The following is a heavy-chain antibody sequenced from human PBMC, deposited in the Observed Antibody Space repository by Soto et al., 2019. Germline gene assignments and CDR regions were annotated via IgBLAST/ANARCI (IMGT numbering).Heavy chain of an antibody. CDR1: GYTFTSYG. J-gene: IGHJ6*02. CDR3: ARVGIFGSYYLNYYYGMDV. D-gene: IGHD1-26*01. CDR2: ISAYNGNT. Sequence: GASVKVSCKASGYTFTSYGISWVRQAPGQGLERMGWISAYNGNTNYAQKLQGRVTMTTDTSTSTAYMELRSLRSDDTAVYYCARVGIFGSYYLNYYYGMDVWGQGTTVTVSS. V-gene: IGHV1-18*01.